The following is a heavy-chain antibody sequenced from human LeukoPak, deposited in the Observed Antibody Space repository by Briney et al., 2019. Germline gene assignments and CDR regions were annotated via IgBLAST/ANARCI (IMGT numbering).Heavy chain of an antibody. Sequence: ASVKVSCKASGYTFTDYYMHWVRQAPGQGLEWMGWINPNSGGTNYAQKFQGRVTMTRDTSISTAYMELSRLRSDDTAVYYCARDVFGSGWYFDYWGQGTLVTVSS. CDR3: ARDVFGSGWYFDY. CDR1: GYTFTDYY. D-gene: IGHD6-19*01. CDR2: INPNSGGT. J-gene: IGHJ4*02. V-gene: IGHV1-2*02.